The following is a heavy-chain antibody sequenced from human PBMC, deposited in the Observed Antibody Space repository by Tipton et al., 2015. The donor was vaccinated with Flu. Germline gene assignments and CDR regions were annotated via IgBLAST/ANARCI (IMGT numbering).Heavy chain of an antibody. CDR1: GGSISSSSYY. CDR2: IYYSGST. Sequence: TLSLTCTVSGGSISSSSYYWGWIRQPPGKGLEWIGSIYYSGSTYYNPSLKSRVTISVDTPKNQFSLKLSSVTSADTAVYYCARGDYYGYWYFDLWGRGTLVTVSS. V-gene: IGHV4-39*07. J-gene: IGHJ2*01. D-gene: IGHD3-10*01. CDR3: ARGDYYGYWYFDL.